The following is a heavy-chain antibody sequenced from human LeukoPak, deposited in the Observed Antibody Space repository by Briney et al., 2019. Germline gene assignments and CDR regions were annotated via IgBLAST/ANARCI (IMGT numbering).Heavy chain of an antibody. CDR2: ISYDGSNK. V-gene: IGHV3-30*04. CDR3: ARVMGRYCSSTSCYVDY. D-gene: IGHD2-2*01. Sequence: GGSLRLSCAASGFTFSSYAMHWVRQAPGKGLEWVAVISYDGSNKYYADSVEGRFTISRDNSKNTLYLQMNSLRAEDTAVYYCARVMGRYCSSTSCYVDYWGQGTLVTVSS. CDR1: GFTFSSYA. J-gene: IGHJ4*02.